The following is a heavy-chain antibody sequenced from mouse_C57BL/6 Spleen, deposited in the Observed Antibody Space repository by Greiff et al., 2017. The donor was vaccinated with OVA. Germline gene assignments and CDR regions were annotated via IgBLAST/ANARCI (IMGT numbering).Heavy chain of an antibody. CDR3: ARAGTRAMDY. Sequence: EVKLMESGAELVKPGASVTLSCTASGFNIKDYYMHWVKQRTEQGLEWIGRIDPEDGETKYAPKFPGKATITADTSSTTAYLQLSSLTSEDTAVYYCARAGTRAMDYWGQGTSVTVSS. CDR2: IDPEDGET. J-gene: IGHJ4*01. CDR1: GFNIKDYY. V-gene: IGHV14-2*01. D-gene: IGHD4-1*01.